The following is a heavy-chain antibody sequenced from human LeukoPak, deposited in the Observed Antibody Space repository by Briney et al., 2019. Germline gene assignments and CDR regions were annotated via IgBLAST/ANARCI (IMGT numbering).Heavy chain of an antibody. CDR2: ISSSNSYI. V-gene: IGHV3-21*01. J-gene: IGHJ3*02. CDR1: GFTFSSYS. Sequence: GGSLRLSCAASGFTFSSYSMNWVRQAPGKGLEWVSSISSSNSYIYYADSVKGRFTISRDNAKNSLYLQMNSLRAEDTAVYYCARDSSRTYYDILTGYYYDALDIWGQGTMVTVSS. D-gene: IGHD3-9*01. CDR3: ARDSSRTYYDILTGYYYDALDI.